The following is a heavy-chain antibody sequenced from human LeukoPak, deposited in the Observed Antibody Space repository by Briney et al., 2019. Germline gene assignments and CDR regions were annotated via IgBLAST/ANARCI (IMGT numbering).Heavy chain of an antibody. CDR1: GYTFTSYG. D-gene: IGHD5-24*01. CDR2: ISAYNGNT. V-gene: IGHV1-18*01. CDR3: ANPRRDGYREYYFDY. Sequence: ASVKVSCKASGYTFTSYGISWVRQAPGQGLEWMGWISAYNGNTNYAQKLQGRVTMTTDTSTSTAYMELRSLRSDDTAVYYCANPRRDGYREYYFDYWGQGTLVTVSS. J-gene: IGHJ4*02.